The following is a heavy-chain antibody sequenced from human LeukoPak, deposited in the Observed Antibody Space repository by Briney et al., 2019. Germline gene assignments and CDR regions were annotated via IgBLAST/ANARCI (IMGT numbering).Heavy chain of an antibody. Sequence: PGGSLRLSCAASGFTFSSYAMSWVRQAPGKGLEWVSAISGSGGSTYYADSVKGRFTISRDNSKNTLYLQMNSLRAEDTAVYYCARDPPRGLVVGATDGAFDIWGQGTMVTVSS. CDR1: GFTFSSYA. CDR3: ARDPPRGLVVGATDGAFDI. CDR2: ISGSGGST. D-gene: IGHD1-26*01. J-gene: IGHJ3*02. V-gene: IGHV3-23*01.